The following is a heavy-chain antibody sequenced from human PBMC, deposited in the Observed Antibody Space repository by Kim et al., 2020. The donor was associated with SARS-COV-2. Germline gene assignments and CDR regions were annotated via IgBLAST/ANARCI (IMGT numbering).Heavy chain of an antibody. CDR2: ISGSGGST. J-gene: IGHJ4*02. Sequence: GGSLRLSCAASGFTFSSYAMSWVRQAPGKGLEWVSAISGSGGSTYYADSVKGRFTISRDNSKNTLYLQMNSLRAEDTAVYYCAKGTHYYDSSGYYYEVEYFDYWGQGTLVTVSS. D-gene: IGHD3-22*01. V-gene: IGHV3-23*01. CDR1: GFTFSSYA. CDR3: AKGTHYYDSSGYYYEVEYFDY.